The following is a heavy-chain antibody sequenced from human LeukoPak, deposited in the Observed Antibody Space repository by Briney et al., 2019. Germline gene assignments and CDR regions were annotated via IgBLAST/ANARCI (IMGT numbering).Heavy chain of an antibody. V-gene: IGHV4-59*01. CDR3: ARDTTVASGMQY. CDR2: IYIKST. Sequence: PSETLSLTCTVSGGSISIFSWSWIRQFPGKGLEWIGSIYIKSTNYNPSLKSRVAISVDTSKNQFSLRLDSVTTADTAVYYCARDTTVASGMQYWGQGTLVTVSS. CDR1: GGSISIFS. J-gene: IGHJ4*02. D-gene: IGHD6-19*01.